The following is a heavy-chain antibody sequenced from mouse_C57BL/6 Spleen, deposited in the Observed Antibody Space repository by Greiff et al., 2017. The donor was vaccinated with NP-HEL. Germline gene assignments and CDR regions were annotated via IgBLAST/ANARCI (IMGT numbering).Heavy chain of an antibody. CDR1: GFTFSSYG. CDR2: ISSGGGYT. Sequence: EVKLVESGGDLVKPGGSLKLSCAASGFTFSSYGMSWVRQTPDKRLEWVATISSGGGYTYYPDSVTGRFTISRDNAKNTLYLQMSSLKAEDTARYYWARHRDGYFAMDYWGQGTSVTVSS. J-gene: IGHJ4*01. CDR3: ARHRDGYFAMDY. D-gene: IGHD2-3*01. V-gene: IGHV5-6*01.